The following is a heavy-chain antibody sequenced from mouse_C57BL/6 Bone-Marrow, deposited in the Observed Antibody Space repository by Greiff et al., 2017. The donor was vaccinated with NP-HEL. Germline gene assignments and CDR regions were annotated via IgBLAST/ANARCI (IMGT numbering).Heavy chain of an antibody. CDR3: ARSYLASYFYAMDY. V-gene: IGHV1-7*01. D-gene: IGHD2-12*01. J-gene: IGHJ4*01. CDR1: GYTFTSYW. Sequence: QVQLKESGAELAKPGASVKLSCKASGYTFTSYWMHWVKQRPGQGLEWIGYINPSSGYTKYIQKFKDKATLTADKSSSTAYMQLSSLTYEDSAVYYCARSYLASYFYAMDYWGQGTSVTVSS. CDR2: INPSSGYT.